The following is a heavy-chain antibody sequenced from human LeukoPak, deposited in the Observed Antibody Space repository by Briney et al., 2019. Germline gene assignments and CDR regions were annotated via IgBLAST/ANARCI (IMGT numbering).Heavy chain of an antibody. D-gene: IGHD5-24*01. CDR1: GFTFRSYA. V-gene: IGHV3-23*01. CDR2: ISGSGGST. Sequence: GGSLRLSCAASGFTFRSYAMSWVRQAPGKGLEWVSAISGSGGSTYYADSVKGRFTISRDNSKNTLYLQMNSLRAEDTAVYSCATPVVDGYINDYWGQGTLVTVSS. J-gene: IGHJ4*02. CDR3: ATPVVDGYINDY.